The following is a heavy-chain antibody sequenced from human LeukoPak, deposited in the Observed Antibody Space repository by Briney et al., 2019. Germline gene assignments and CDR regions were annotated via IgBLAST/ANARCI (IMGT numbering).Heavy chain of an antibody. D-gene: IGHD3-22*01. V-gene: IGHV1-69*05. J-gene: IGHJ3*02. CDR2: IIPIFGTA. CDR1: GGTFSSYA. Sequence: SVKVSCKASGGTFSSYAISWVRQAPGQGLEWMGRIIPIFGTANYAQKFQGRVTVTTDESTSTAYMELSSLRSEDTAVYYCARKVVNTPAAFDIWGQGTMVTVSS. CDR3: ARKVVNTPAAFDI.